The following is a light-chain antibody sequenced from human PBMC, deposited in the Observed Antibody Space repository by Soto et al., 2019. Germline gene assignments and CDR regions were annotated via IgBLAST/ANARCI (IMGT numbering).Light chain of an antibody. CDR2: GVS. CDR3: SSYTSSSTLV. V-gene: IGLV2-14*01. Sequence: QSALTQPASVSGSPGQSITISCSGTSSDVGGYNYVSWYQQHPGKAPKVMIFGVSNRPSGVSNRFSGSKSGNTASLTIAGLQAEDEADYYCSSYTSSSTLVFGGGTKLTVL. J-gene: IGLJ3*02. CDR1: SSDVGGYNY.